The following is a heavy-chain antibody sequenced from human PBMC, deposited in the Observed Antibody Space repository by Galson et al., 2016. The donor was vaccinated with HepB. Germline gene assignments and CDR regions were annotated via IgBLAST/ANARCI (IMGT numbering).Heavy chain of an antibody. D-gene: IGHD2-15*01. CDR1: GFTFSNYV. CDR2: VNPTGGTT. J-gene: IGHJ4*02. Sequence: SLRLSCAVSGFTFSNYVMTWVRQAPGKGLEWVSGVNPTGGTTYYADAVKGRFIIYRDNSKNTLFLQMSSLRADDTAVYYCAKALMGRETAASFDYWGQGALGTVSS. CDR3: AKALMGRETAASFDY. V-gene: IGHV3-23*01.